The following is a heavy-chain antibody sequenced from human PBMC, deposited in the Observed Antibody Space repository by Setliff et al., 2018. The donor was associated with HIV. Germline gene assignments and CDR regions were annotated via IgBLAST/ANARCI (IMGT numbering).Heavy chain of an antibody. CDR1: GFTFDDYG. D-gene: IGHD3-9*01. CDR2: INWNGGTT. CDR3: TRTLRYFDWLLSDYYYYGMDV. V-gene: IGHV3-20*04. J-gene: IGHJ6*02. Sequence: GGSLRLSCAASGFTFDDYGMSWVRQAPGKGLEWVSGINWNGGTTGYADSVKGRFTISRDNAKNSLSLQMDSLRAEDTALYYCTRTLRYFDWLLSDYYYYGMDVWGQGTTVTVSS.